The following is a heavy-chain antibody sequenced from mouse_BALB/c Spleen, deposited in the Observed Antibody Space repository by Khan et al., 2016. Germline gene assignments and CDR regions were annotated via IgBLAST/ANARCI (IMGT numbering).Heavy chain of an antibody. Sequence: EVQLVESGPGLVKPSQSLSLTCTVTGYSITSDYAWNWIRQFPGNKLEWMGYISYSGSTSYNPSLKSRISITRDTSKNQFFLQLNSVTTEDTATYYCARDTTVVAKDYFDYWGQGTTLTVSS. CDR2: ISYSGST. V-gene: IGHV3-2*02. CDR3: ARDTTVVAKDYFDY. CDR1: GYSITSDYA. J-gene: IGHJ2*01. D-gene: IGHD1-1*01.